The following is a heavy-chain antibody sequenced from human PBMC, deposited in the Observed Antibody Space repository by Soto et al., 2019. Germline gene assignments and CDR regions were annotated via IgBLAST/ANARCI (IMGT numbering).Heavy chain of an antibody. CDR1: GGSLSNYN. D-gene: IGHD6-19*01. J-gene: IGHJ4*02. CDR3: AKDAARTNGWYYFDY. Sequence: VQLQESGPGLVRPSETLSLTCTVSGGSLSNYNWNWVRQSAGKGLEWVSVMSNSGDLTYYADSVKGRFTISRDNSENTLYLQMSSLRAEDAAIYYCAKDAARTNGWYYFDYWGQGTLVTVSS. CDR2: MSNSGDLT. V-gene: IGHV3-23*01.